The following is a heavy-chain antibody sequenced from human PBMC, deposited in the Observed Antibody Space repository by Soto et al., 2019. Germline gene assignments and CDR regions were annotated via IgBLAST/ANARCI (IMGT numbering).Heavy chain of an antibody. J-gene: IGHJ6*02. CDR1: GFTFSSYA. Sequence: EVRLLESGGGLVQPGGSLRLSCAASGFTFSSYAMSWVRQAPGKGLEWVSAISGSGGSTYYADSVKGRFTISRDNSKNTLYLQMNSLRAEDTAVYYCANTPYSYDRRYYYGMDVWGQGTTVTVSS. D-gene: IGHD5-18*01. CDR2: ISGSGGST. CDR3: ANTPYSYDRRYYYGMDV. V-gene: IGHV3-23*01.